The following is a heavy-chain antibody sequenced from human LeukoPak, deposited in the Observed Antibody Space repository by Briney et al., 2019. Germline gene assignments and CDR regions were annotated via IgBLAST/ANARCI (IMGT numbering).Heavy chain of an antibody. V-gene: IGHV4-34*01. CDR2: INHSGST. J-gene: IGHJ4*02. CDR1: GGSFSGYY. CDR3: ARIVVVPAASDY. D-gene: IGHD2-2*01. Sequence: SETLSLTCAVYGGSFSGYYWSWIRQPPGKGLEWIGEINHSGSTNYNPSLKSRVTISVDTSKNQFSLKLSSVTAADTAVYYCARIVVVPAASDYWGQGTLVTVSS.